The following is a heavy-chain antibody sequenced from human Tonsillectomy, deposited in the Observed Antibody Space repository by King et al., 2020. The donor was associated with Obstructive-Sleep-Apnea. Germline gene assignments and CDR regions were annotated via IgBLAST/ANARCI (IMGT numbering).Heavy chain of an antibody. CDR2: ISGNIGSL. CDR3: AKEIGPYYYDSSGPYGIDV. J-gene: IGHJ6*02. D-gene: IGHD3-22*01. Sequence: VQLVESGGGLVQPGRSLRLSCAASGFTFDDYAMHWVRQAPGKGLEWVSGISGNIGSLGYADSVKGRFTNSRDNAKNSLYLQMNSLRAEETALYYCAKEIGPYYYDSSGPYGIDVWGQGTTVTVSS. V-gene: IGHV3-9*01. CDR1: GFTFDDYA.